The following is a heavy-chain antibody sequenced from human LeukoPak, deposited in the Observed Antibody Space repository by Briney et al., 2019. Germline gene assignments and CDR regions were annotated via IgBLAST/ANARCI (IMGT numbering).Heavy chain of an antibody. Sequence: GGSLRLSCAATGFTFSSYWMHWVRQVPNQGLMWVSRINSDETISEYVDSVNGRFTISRDNAKNTLYLQMNSLRAEDTAVYYCAREPAGQFYSGSNDFWGQGTLVTVSP. CDR3: AREPAGQFYSGSNDF. CDR2: INSDETIS. D-gene: IGHD1-26*01. J-gene: IGHJ4*02. CDR1: GFTFSSYW. V-gene: IGHV3-74*01.